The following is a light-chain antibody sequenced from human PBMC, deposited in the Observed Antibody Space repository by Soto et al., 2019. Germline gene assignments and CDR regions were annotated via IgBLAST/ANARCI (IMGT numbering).Light chain of an antibody. CDR1: QDISNY. J-gene: IGKJ5*01. V-gene: IGKV1-33*01. CDR2: DAS. CDR3: QQYDKLPPIT. Sequence: DIQMTQSPSSLSASVGDRVTITCQASQDISNYLNWYQQKPGKAPKLLIYDASNLETGVPSRFSGSGSGTDFTFTISSLQPEDISTYDCQQYDKLPPITFGQETRLEIK.